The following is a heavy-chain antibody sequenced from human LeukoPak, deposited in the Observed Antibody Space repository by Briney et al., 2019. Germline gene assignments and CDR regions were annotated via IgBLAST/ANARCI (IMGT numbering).Heavy chain of an antibody. CDR1: GYSFTSYW. D-gene: IGHD3-22*01. J-gene: IGHJ3*02. CDR3: ARLKSPPPYYYDSSGYSGAVRAFDI. CDR2: IYPGDSDT. V-gene: IGHV5-51*01. Sequence: GESLKISCKGSGYSFTSYWIGWVRQMPGKGLEWMGIIYPGDSDTRYSPSFQGQVTISADKSISTAYLQWSSLKASDTAMYYCARLKSPPPYYYDSSGYSGAVRAFDIWGQGTMVTVSS.